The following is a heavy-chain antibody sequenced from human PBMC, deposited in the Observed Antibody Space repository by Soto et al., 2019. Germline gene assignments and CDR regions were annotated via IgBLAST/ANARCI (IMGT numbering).Heavy chain of an antibody. CDR3: LRRQQSGYYYDTDV. CDR2: INIDGSIT. V-gene: IGHV3-74*01. CDR1: ALTFSSCG. D-gene: IGHD3-3*01. J-gene: IGHJ6*02. Sequence: RESLRLSWAASALTFSSCGENWVRLALGKGQVWVSRINIDGSITGYADSVKGRFTISRDNAKKTLYLQMNSLSAEATAVYYCLRRQQSGYYYDTDVQGQRTTVT.